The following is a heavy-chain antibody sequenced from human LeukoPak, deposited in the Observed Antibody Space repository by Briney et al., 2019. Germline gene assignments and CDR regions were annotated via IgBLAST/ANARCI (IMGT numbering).Heavy chain of an antibody. CDR2: IYYSGNT. CDR3: ASAYSRSSGFYYYMDV. V-gene: IGHV4-59*01. CDR1: GGSISSYY. J-gene: IGHJ6*03. D-gene: IGHD6-6*01. Sequence: SETLSLTCTVSGGSISSYYWSWIRQPPGKGLEWIGYIYYSGNTNYNPSLKSRVTISVDTSKNQFFLKLTSVTAADTAVYYCASAYSRSSGFYYYMDVWGKGATVTVSS.